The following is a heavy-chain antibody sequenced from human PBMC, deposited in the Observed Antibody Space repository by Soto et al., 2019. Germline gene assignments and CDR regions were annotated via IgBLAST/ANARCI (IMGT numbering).Heavy chain of an antibody. CDR3: AKATYILGPYDD. CDR1: GFTFSTYG. J-gene: IGHJ4*02. Sequence: QVQLVESGGGVVQPGRSLRLSCAASGFTFSTYGIHCVRQAPGKGLGWVAVISSDGIIKYYAESVKGRFTISRDNSKNTLFLQMNSLRAEDTAVYYCAKATYILGPYDDWDQGTPVTVSS. CDR2: ISSDGIIK. V-gene: IGHV3-30*18. D-gene: IGHD1-26*01.